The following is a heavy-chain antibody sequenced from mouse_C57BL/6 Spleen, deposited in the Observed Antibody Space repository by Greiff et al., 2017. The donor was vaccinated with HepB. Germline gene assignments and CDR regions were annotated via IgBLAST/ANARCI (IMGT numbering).Heavy chain of an antibody. Sequence: QVQLQQPGAELVRPGSSVKLSCKASGYTFTSYWMHWVKQRPIQGLEWIGNIDPSDSETHYNQKFKDKATLTVDKSSSTAYMQLSSLTSEDSAVYYWARGADVDWYFDVWGTGTTVTVSS. J-gene: IGHJ1*03. CDR2: IDPSDSET. V-gene: IGHV1-52*01. CDR3: ARGADVDWYFDV. CDR1: GYTFTSYW.